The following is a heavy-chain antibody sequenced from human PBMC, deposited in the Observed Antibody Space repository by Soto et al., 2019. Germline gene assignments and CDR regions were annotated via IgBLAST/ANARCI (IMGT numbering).Heavy chain of an antibody. CDR2: ISGTGSSI. CDR3: ARGAGYGDYGDY. Sequence: EVQLVESGGGLVQPGGSLILSCAASGFSLRGYSMSWVRQAPGKGLEWVSYISGTGSSIYADSVKGRFTISRDNAKNSVYLQMNSLGDDDTAVYYCARGAGYGDYGDYWGQGTLVTVSS. D-gene: IGHD4-17*01. CDR1: GFSLRGYS. V-gene: IGHV3-48*02. J-gene: IGHJ4*02.